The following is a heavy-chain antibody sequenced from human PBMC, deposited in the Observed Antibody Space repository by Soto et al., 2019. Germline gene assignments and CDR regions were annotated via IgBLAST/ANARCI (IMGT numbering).Heavy chain of an antibody. D-gene: IGHD5-18*01. V-gene: IGHV3-48*02. Sequence: DVQLVESGGGLVQPGESLRLSCTASGITFSSYSMNWVRQAPGKGLEWLSYISSSKTTYADSVKGRFNISRDNAKNSVYLQMHSLRDEDTAVYYCVGDQDVHTPMVHGNYWGRGTRVTVSS. J-gene: IGHJ4*02. CDR1: GITFSSYS. CDR3: VGDQDVHTPMVHGNY. CDR2: ISSSKTT.